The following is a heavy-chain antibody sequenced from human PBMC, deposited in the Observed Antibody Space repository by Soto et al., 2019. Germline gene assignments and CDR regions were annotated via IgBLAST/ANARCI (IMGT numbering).Heavy chain of an antibody. Sequence: QVQLVESGGGVVQPGRSPRLSCAASGFTFSSYGMHWVRQAPGKGLEWVAVISYDGSNKYYADSVKGRFTISRDNSKNTLYLQMNSLRAEDTAVYYCAKGVEMATITNAFDIWGQGTMVTVSS. CDR1: GFTFSSYG. CDR2: ISYDGSNK. CDR3: AKGVEMATITNAFDI. D-gene: IGHD5-12*01. J-gene: IGHJ3*02. V-gene: IGHV3-30*18.